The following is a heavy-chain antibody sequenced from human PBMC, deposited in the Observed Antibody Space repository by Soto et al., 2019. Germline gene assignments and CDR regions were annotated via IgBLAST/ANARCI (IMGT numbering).Heavy chain of an antibody. J-gene: IGHJ4*02. D-gene: IGHD1-1*01. V-gene: IGHV1-18*01. CDR1: GYIFTTYG. CDR2: ISAHNGNT. CDR3: ARGRYGDY. Sequence: QVHLVQSGAEVKKPGASVKVSCKGSGYIFTTYGITWVRQAPGQGLEWMGWISAHNGNTNYAQKLQGRVTVTRDTSTSTACMERRNLRSDDTAVYYCARGRYGDYWGQGALVTVSS.